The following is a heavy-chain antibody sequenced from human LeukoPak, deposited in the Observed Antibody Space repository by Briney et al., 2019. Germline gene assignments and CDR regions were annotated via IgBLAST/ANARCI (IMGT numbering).Heavy chain of an antibody. V-gene: IGHV4-59*08. CDR3: VRRDNTGWNYFDY. D-gene: IGHD6-19*01. Sequence: SETLSLTCTVSGGSINSHYWSWIWQPPGKGLEWIGDIYYSGSTKYNPSLKSRVTISVDTSKNHLSLKLSSVLAADTAIYYCVRRDNTGWNYFDYWGQGILVTVPS. CDR1: GGSINSHY. J-gene: IGHJ4*02. CDR2: IYYSGST.